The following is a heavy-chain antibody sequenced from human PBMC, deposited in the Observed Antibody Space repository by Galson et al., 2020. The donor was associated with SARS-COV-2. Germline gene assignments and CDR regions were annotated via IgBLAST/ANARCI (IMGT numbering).Heavy chain of an antibody. Sequence: SETLSLTCAVYGGSFSGYYWSWIRQPPGKGLEWIGEVNHSGSTNYNPSPKSRATISVDTSKNQLSLKLRSMTAADTAVYYCARGTTGVNMILVVIGLYYYMDVWGKGTTVTVSS. CDR3: ARGTTGVNMILVVIGLYYYMDV. V-gene: IGHV4-34*01. D-gene: IGHD3-22*01. J-gene: IGHJ6*03. CDR2: VNHSGST. CDR1: GGSFSGYY.